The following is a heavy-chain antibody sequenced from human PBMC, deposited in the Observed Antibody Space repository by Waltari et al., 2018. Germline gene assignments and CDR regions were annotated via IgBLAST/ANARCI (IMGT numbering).Heavy chain of an antibody. CDR3: ASYNWNYAWFDP. Sequence: VQLVESGGGLVKPGGSLRLSCAASGFTFSSYSMNWVRQAPGKGLEWIGTIYYSGSTYYNPSLKSRLTISVDTSKNQFSLNLSSVTAADTAVYYCASYNWNYAWFDPWGQGTLVTVSS. CDR2: IYYSGST. CDR1: GFTFSSYS. D-gene: IGHD1-7*01. J-gene: IGHJ5*02. V-gene: IGHV4-59*12.